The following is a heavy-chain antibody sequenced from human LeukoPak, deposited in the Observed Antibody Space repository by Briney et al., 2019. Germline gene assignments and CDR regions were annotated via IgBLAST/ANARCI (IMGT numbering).Heavy chain of an antibody. Sequence: SETLSLTCAVYGGSFSGYYWSWIRQPPGKGLEWIGEINHSGSTNYNPSLKSRVTISVDTSKNQFSLKLSSVTAADTAVHYCARGQIFLWGYSYGELDYWGQGTLVTVSS. CDR1: GGSFSGYY. CDR2: INHSGST. J-gene: IGHJ4*02. V-gene: IGHV4-34*01. CDR3: ARGQIFLWGYSYGELDY. D-gene: IGHD5-18*01.